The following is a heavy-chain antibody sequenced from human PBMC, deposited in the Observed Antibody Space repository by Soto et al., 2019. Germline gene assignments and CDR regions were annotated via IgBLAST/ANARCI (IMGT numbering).Heavy chain of an antibody. CDR1: GGTFSSYA. J-gene: IGHJ4*02. CDR3: ARDPSNDYGGDTFDY. V-gene: IGHV1-69*04. Sequence: SVKVSCKASGGTFSSYAIHWVRQAPGQGLEWLGKIIPSYDRTNYAQKFQGRVTVTADIYTTTAYMELSSLRSDDTAVYYCARDPSNDYGGDTFDYWGQGTLVTVSS. D-gene: IGHD4-17*01. CDR2: IIPSYDRT.